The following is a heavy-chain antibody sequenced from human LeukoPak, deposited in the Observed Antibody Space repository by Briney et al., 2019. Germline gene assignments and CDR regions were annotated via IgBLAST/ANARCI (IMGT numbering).Heavy chain of an antibody. CDR1: GFTFSSYS. CDR2: ISSSSSYI. V-gene: IGHV3-21*01. D-gene: IGHD3-10*01. CDR3: ARARGVPSWFDP. Sequence: GGSLRLSCAASGFTFSSYSMNWVRQAPGKGLEWVSSISSSSSYIYYADSVKGRFTISRDSAKNSLYLQMNSLRAEDTAVYYCARARGVPSWFDPWGQGTLVTVSS. J-gene: IGHJ5*02.